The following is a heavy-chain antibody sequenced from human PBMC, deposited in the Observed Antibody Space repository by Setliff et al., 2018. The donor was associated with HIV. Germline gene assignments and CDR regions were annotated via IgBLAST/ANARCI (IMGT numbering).Heavy chain of an antibody. CDR3: ARHSDFWSEDAFDI. CDR2: ISTSGST. CDR1: GGSINNLY. V-gene: IGHV4-4*09. J-gene: IGHJ3*02. D-gene: IGHD3-3*01. Sequence: PSETLSLTCTVSGGSINNLYWSWIRQPPGKGLEWIGYISTSGSTKYNPSLKSRVTILVDPSNNQFSLRLSSVTAADTAVYYCARHSDFWSEDAFDIWAQGTVVTVSS.